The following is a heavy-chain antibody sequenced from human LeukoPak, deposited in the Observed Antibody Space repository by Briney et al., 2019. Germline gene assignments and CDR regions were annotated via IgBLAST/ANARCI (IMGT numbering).Heavy chain of an antibody. CDR2: ITSDGSTT. CDR1: GFTFSNYW. J-gene: IGHJ4*02. Sequence: PGGSQRLSCAASGFTFSNYWMHWVRQPPGKGLVWVSRITSDGSTTSYADSVEGRFTISRDNAKNTLSLQMNSLRVEDTAVYYCARYNERYHAVDYWGQGTLVTVSS. CDR3: ARYNERYHAVDY. D-gene: IGHD2-2*01. V-gene: IGHV3-74*01.